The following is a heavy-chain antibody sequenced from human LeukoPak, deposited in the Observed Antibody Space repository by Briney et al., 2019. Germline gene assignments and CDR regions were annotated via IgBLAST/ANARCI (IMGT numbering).Heavy chain of an antibody. CDR2: IIPIFGTA. CDR1: GGTFSSYA. J-gene: IGHJ4*02. Sequence: ASVKVSCKASGGTFSSYAISWVRQAPGQGLEWMGGIIPIFGTANYAQKFQGRVTITADKSTSTAYMELSGLRSEDTAFYYCARGIDGTFDYWGQGTLVTVSS. V-gene: IGHV1-69*06. CDR3: ARGIDGTFDY.